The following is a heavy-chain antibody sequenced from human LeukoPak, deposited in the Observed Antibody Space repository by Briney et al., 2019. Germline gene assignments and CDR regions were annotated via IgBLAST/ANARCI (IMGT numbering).Heavy chain of an antibody. CDR3: ARLGGGVHCSGGSCYSGEGYYYYYYMDV. J-gene: IGHJ6*03. CDR2: IYTSGST. CDR1: GGSISSYY. V-gene: IGHV4-4*07. D-gene: IGHD2-15*01. Sequence: PSETLSLTCTVSGGSISSYYWSWIRQPAGKGLEWIGRIYTSGSTNYNPSLKSRVTMSVDTSKNQFSLKLSSVTAADTAMYYCARLGGGVHCSGGSCYSGEGYYYYYYMDVWGKGTTVTVSS.